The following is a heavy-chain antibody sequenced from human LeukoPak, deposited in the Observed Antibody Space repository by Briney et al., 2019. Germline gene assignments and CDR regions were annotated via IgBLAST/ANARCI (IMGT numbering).Heavy chain of an antibody. V-gene: IGHV5-51*01. Sequence: GESLKISCETSGYSFTSFWIGWVRQMPGKGLEWMGIIYPGDSDTRYSPSFQGQVTISADKSISTAYLQWSSLKASDTAMYYCARSLGGDRRGNFDYWAREPWSPSPQ. CDR3: ARSLGGDRRGNFDY. CDR2: IYPGDSDT. D-gene: IGHD2-21*02. J-gene: IGHJ4*02. CDR1: GYSFTSFW.